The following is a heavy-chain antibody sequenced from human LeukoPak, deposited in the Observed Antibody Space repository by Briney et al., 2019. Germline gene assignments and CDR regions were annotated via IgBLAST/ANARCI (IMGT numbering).Heavy chain of an antibody. CDR3: ARDLRGVRVTGDY. CDR1: GFTFSSYG. Sequence: GRSLRLSCAASGFTFSSYGMHWVRQAPGKGLEWVAVIWYDGSNKYYADSVKGRFTISRDNSKNTLYLQMNGLRAEDTAVYYCARDLRGVRVTGDYWGQGTLVTVSS. J-gene: IGHJ4*02. D-gene: IGHD2-21*02. CDR2: IWYDGSNK. V-gene: IGHV3-33*01.